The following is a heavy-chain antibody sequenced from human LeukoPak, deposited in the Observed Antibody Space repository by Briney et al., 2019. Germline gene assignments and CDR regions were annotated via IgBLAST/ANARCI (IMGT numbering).Heavy chain of an antibody. CDR3: AKDGEWTFDI. CDR1: GFSFSRFW. CDR2: INPDESDT. D-gene: IGHD3-3*01. V-gene: IGHV3-74*01. J-gene: IGHJ3*02. Sequence: GGSLRLSCAASGFSFSRFWMHWVRQVPGKGLVWVSRINPDESDTTSADSVKGRFTISGDSSYNTAFLQMNSLRPQDTAIYYCAKDGEWTFDIWGQGTLVTVSS.